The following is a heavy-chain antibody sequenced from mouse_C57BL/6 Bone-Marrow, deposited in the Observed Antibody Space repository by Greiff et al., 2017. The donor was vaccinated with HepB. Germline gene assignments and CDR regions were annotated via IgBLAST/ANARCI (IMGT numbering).Heavy chain of an antibody. CDR1: GYTFTSYW. Sequence: VQLQQPGAELVKPGASVKLSCKASGYTFTSYWMHWVKQRPGQGLEWIGMIHPNSGSTNYNEKFKSKATLTVDKSSSTAYMQLSSLTSEDSAVYYCARTGSSGRYYFDYWGQGTTLTVSS. CDR2: IHPNSGST. CDR3: ARTGSSGRYYFDY. J-gene: IGHJ2*01. D-gene: IGHD3-2*02. V-gene: IGHV1-64*01.